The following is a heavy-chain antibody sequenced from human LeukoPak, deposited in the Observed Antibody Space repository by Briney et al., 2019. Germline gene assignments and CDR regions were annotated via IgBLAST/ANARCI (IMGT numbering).Heavy chain of an antibody. J-gene: IGHJ4*02. CDR2: ISYDGSNK. CDR1: GFTFSSYG. Sequence: GGSLRLSCAASGFTFSSYGMHWVRQAPGKGLEWVAVISYDGSNKYYADSVKGRFTISRDNSKNTLYLQMNSLRAEDTAVYYCATSTPQVVVVAASLDYWGQGTLVTVSS. CDR3: ATSTPQVVVVAASLDY. D-gene: IGHD2-15*01. V-gene: IGHV3-30*03.